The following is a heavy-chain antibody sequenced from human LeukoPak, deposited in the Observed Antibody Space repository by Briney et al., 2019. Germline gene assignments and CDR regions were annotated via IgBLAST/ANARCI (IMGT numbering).Heavy chain of an antibody. CDR1: GFTFSSCG. Sequence: GGSLRLSCAASGFTFSSCGMHWVRQAPGKGLEWVAVIWYDGSNKYYADSVKGRFTISRDNSKNTLYLQMNSLRAEDTAVYYCARDGGYYGMDVWGQGTTVTVSS. D-gene: IGHD3-3*01. J-gene: IGHJ6*02. CDR3: ARDGGYYGMDV. CDR2: IWYDGSNK. V-gene: IGHV3-33*01.